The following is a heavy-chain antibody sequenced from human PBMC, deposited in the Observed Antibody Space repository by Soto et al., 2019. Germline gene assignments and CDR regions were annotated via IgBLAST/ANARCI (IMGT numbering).Heavy chain of an antibody. CDR2: ISSGATI. CDR3: ARRKDRADC. V-gene: IGHV3-11*01. Sequence: QVQLVESGGGLVKPGGSLRLSCAASGFTFSDYYMSWIRQAPGKGLEWVSYISSGATIYYADSVEGRFTISTDNAAKSRYLQMNSLRAEDTAVYYCARRKDRADCWGQGTLVTVSS. J-gene: IGHJ4*02. CDR1: GFTFSDYY. D-gene: IGHD2-15*01.